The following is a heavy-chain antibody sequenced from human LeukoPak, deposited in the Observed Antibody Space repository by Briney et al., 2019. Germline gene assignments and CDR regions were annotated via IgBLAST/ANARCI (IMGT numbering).Heavy chain of an antibody. D-gene: IGHD3-22*01. CDR1: GFTFSSYG. CDR3: ARVSFYYDSSGPY. Sequence: PGGSLRLSCAASGFTFSSYGMNWVRQAPGKGLEWVSYISSSSSTIYYADSVKGRFTISRDNAKNSLYLQMNSLRAEDTALYYCARVSFYYDSSGPYWGQGTLVTVSS. V-gene: IGHV3-48*01. J-gene: IGHJ4*02. CDR2: ISSSSSTI.